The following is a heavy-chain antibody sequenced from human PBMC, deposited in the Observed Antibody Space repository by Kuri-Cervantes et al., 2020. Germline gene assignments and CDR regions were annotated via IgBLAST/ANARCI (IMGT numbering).Heavy chain of an antibody. CDR2: MAASGGYI. D-gene: IGHD3-16*01. V-gene: IGHV3-21*01. Sequence: GGSLRLSCAASGFAFETYSMNWFRQAPGKGLEWVAHMAASGGYIYYADSVKGRFTISRDNAKNSLYLHMNSLRAEDTAVYYCARGGGDYYYYYMDVWGKGTTVTVSS. CDR1: GFAFETYS. CDR3: ARGGGDYYYYYMDV. J-gene: IGHJ6*03.